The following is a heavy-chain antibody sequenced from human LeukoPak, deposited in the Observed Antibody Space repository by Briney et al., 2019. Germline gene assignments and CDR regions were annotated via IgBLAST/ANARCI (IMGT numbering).Heavy chain of an antibody. J-gene: IGHJ4*02. V-gene: IGHV3-30*02. CDR1: GFTFSSYG. CDR3: ANDQDIVVVPAAITFDY. CDR2: IRYDGSNK. D-gene: IGHD2-2*01. Sequence: GGSLRLSCAASGFTFSSYGMHWVRQAPGKGLGWVAFIRYDGSNKYYADSVKGRFTISRDNSKNTLYLQMNSLRAEDTAVYYCANDQDIVVVPAAITFDYWGQGTLVTVSS.